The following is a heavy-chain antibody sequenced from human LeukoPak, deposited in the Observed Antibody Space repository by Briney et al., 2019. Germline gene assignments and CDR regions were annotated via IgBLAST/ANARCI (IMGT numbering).Heavy chain of an antibody. J-gene: IGHJ6*02. CDR1: GFTFSSYW. D-gene: IGHD4-17*01. CDR2: IKQDGSEK. V-gene: IGHV3-7*01. CDR3: ARGPSFYGDYYYYYGMDV. Sequence: GGSLRLSCAASGFTFSSYWMSWVRQAPGKGLEWVANIKQDGSEKYYVDSVKGRFTISRDNAKNSLYLQMNSLRAEDTAVYYCARGPSFYGDYYYYYGMDVWGQGTTVTVSS.